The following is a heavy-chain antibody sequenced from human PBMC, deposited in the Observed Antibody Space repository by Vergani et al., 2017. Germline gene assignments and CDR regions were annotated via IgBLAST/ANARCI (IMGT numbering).Heavy chain of an antibody. CDR3: ARGDYGILTGYRY. D-gene: IGHD3-9*01. J-gene: IGHJ4*02. CDR2: INPSGGHT. Sequence: QVQVVQSGAEVKKSGASVKVSCKTSGYTFSNYYMHWVRQAPGQGLEWMGIINPSGGHTNYGQKFQGRVTMTRDTSTSTVYIELSSLRSEDTAIYYCARGDYGILTGYRYWGQGTLVTVSA. V-gene: IGHV1-46*03. CDR1: GYTFSNYY.